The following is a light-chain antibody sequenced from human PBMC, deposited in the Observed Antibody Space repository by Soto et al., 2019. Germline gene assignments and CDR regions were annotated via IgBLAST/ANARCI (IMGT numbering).Light chain of an antibody. J-gene: IGLJ1*01. V-gene: IGLV2-14*01. Sequence: QSVLTQPASVSGSPGQSITISCTGTSSDIGGYNYVSWYQQHPGKAPKLMIYEVSNRPSGVSNRFSGSKSGNTASLTISGRHADEDADYYYSSYTSSSTPDVFGTGTKLTVL. CDR2: EVS. CDR1: SSDIGGYNY. CDR3: SSYTSSSTPDV.